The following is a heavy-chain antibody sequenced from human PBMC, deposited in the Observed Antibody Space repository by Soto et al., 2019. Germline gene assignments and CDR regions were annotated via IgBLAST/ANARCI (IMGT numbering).Heavy chain of an antibody. V-gene: IGHV4-31*03. CDR2: IYYSGST. Sequence: QVQLQESGPGLVKPSQTLSLTCTVSGGSLSSGGYYWSWIRKHPGKGLEWIGYIYYSGSTYYNPSLNGRITTPVDPSKNQFSLKLSPVNAADTAVYYCARGDDWFDPWGQGTLVTVSS. J-gene: IGHJ5*02. CDR3: ARGDDWFDP. CDR1: GGSLSSGGYY.